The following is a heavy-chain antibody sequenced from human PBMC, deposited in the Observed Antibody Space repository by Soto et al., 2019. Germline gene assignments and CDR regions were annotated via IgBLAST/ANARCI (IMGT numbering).Heavy chain of an antibody. J-gene: IGHJ4*02. CDR2: ISYDGSNK. CDR3: ARGVVGKNIVVVPAASLFDY. D-gene: IGHD2-2*01. V-gene: IGHV3-30-3*01. Sequence: GGSLRLSCAASGFTFSSYAMHWVRQAPGKGLEWVAVISYDGSNKYYADSVKGRFTISRDNSKNTLYLQMNSLRAEDTAVYYCARGVVGKNIVVVPAASLFDYWGQGTLVTVSS. CDR1: GFTFSSYA.